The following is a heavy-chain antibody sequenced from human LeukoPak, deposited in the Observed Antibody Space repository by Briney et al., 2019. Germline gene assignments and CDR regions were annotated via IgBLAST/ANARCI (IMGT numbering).Heavy chain of an antibody. CDR1: GNYW. CDR2: INSDGSWT. Sequence: GGSLRLSCAASGNYWMHWVRQAPGKGLVWVSHINSDGSWTSYADSVKGRFTISKDNAKDTVYLQMNNLRAEDTAVYYCVSFYGAYWGRGTLVTVSS. CDR3: VSFYGAY. D-gene: IGHD2/OR15-2a*01. V-gene: IGHV3-74*01. J-gene: IGHJ4*02.